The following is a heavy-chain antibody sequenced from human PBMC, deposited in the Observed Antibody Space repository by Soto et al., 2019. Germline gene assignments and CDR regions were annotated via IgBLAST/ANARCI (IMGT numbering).Heavy chain of an antibody. D-gene: IGHD6-13*01. CDR2: IYSGGST. CDR1: GFTVSSNY. Sequence: PGGSLRLSCAASGFTVSSNYMSWVRQAPGKGLEWVSVIYSGGSTYYADSVKGRFTISRDNSNNTLYLQINSLRAEDTAVYYCARDRDIAAAGTPYYYYYYMDVWGKGTTVTVSS. J-gene: IGHJ6*03. CDR3: ARDRDIAAAGTPYYYYYYMDV. V-gene: IGHV3-66*01.